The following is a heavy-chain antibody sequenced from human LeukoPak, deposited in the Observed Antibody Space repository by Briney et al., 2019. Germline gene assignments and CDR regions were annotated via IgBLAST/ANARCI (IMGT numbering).Heavy chain of an antibody. J-gene: IGHJ5*02. V-gene: IGHV4-59*01. CDR1: GGSISSYY. CDR3: ARISELSGSCTSWFDP. D-gene: IGHD1-26*01. Sequence: SETLSLTCTVSGGSISSYYWSWIRQPPGKGLEWIGYIYYSGSTNYNPSLKSRVTISVDTSKNQFSLKLSSVTAADTAVYYCARISELSGSCTSWFDPWGQGTLVTVSS. CDR2: IYYSGST.